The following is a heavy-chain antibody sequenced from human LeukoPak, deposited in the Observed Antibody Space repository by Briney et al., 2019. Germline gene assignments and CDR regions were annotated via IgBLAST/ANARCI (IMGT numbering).Heavy chain of an antibody. D-gene: IGHD3-10*01. CDR2: INPNSGGT. CDR1: GYTFTDYY. V-gene: IGHV1-2*02. J-gene: IGHJ5*02. Sequence: ASVTVSCKASGYTFTDYYIHWVRQAPGQGLECMGWINPNSGGTNYAQKFQGRVTMTRDTSISTAYMELNRLRSDDTAVYYCARGGSGSYFSWLDPWGQGTLVTVSS. CDR3: ARGGSGSYFSWLDP.